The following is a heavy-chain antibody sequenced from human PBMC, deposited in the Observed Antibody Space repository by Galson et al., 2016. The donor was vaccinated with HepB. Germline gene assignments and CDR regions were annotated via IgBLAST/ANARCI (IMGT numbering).Heavy chain of an antibody. CDR1: GFIFSDFG. J-gene: IGHJ4*02. Sequence: SLRLSCAASGFIFSDFGMHWVRQAPGKGLEWVAFIGWDGNEKHYGDSVKGRFTISRDNSKNTLSLEMNSLIAEDTALYYCAKEEHTTGWTHGDFWGQGTPVTVSS. V-gene: IGHV3-30*02. CDR3: AKEEHTTGWTHGDF. CDR2: IGWDGNEK. D-gene: IGHD2/OR15-2a*01.